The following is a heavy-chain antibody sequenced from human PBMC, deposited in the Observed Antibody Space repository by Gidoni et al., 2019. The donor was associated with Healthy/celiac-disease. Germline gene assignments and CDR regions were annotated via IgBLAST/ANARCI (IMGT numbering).Heavy chain of an antibody. J-gene: IGHJ4*02. Sequence: QVQLQESGPGLVKPSETLSLTCTVSGSSLSSYYWSWIRQPPGKGLEWIGYIYYSGSTNYNPSLKSRVTISVDTSKNQFSLKLSSVTAADTAVYYCAREGAVAGTSNFDYWGQGTLVTVSS. CDR3: AREGAVAGTSNFDY. V-gene: IGHV4-59*01. D-gene: IGHD6-19*01. CDR1: GSSLSSYY. CDR2: IYYSGST.